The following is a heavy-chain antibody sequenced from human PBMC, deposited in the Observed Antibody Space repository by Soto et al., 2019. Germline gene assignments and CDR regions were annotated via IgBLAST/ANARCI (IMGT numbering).Heavy chain of an antibody. J-gene: IGHJ5*01. Sequence: ASVKVSCKASGYTFTSYAMHWVRQAPGQRLEWMGWINAGNGNTKYSQKFQGRVTITRDTSASTAYMELSSLRSEDTAVYYCARAEGYCSSTSCYSKYNWFDSWGQGTLVTVSS. D-gene: IGHD2-2*01. CDR1: GYTFTSYA. CDR2: INAGNGNT. CDR3: ARAEGYCSSTSCYSKYNWFDS. V-gene: IGHV1-3*01.